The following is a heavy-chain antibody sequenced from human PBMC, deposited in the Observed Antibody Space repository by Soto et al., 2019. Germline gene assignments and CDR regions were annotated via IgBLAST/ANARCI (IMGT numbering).Heavy chain of an antibody. V-gene: IGHV4-34*01. Sequence: QVQLQQWGADVLKPSETLSLTCVVNGGSFSGYYWSWIRQSPGKGLEWIGEINDSGITDSNPSLESRVTISVDMSKNHFSLTLNSVTAADSAVYHCARGRSSVPDSRGIGYYGLDVWGQGTTVTVSS. D-gene: IGHD3-3*01. J-gene: IGHJ6*02. CDR3: ARGRSSVPDSRGIGYYGLDV. CDR2: INDSGIT. CDR1: GGSFSGYY.